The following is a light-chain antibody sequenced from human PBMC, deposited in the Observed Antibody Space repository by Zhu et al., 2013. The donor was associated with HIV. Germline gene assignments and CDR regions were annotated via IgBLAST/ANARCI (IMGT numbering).Light chain of an antibody. J-gene: IGKJ3*01. Sequence: EIVMTQSPATLSVSPGERVSISCRASQSVGTNLAWYHQKPGQPPRLLIYDASTRATGLPSRFNGSGSGTEFTLTISSLQSEDFAVYSCQQYNYWPLFTFGPGTKVDIK. V-gene: IGKV3-15*01. CDR2: DAS. CDR3: QQYNYWPLFT. CDR1: QSVGTN.